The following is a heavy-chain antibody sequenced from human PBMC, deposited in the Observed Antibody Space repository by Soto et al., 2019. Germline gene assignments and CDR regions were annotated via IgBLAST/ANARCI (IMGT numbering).Heavy chain of an antibody. CDR1: GFTFRDYS. CDR2: ISTISTHI. V-gene: IGHV3-21*01. D-gene: IGHD2-2*01. J-gene: IGHJ4*02. CDR3: ARGTTTLQREDRLDY. Sequence: GSLRLSCAASGFTFRDYSMNWVRQRPGKGLEWLSSISTISTHIYYADSVKGRFTISRDNVKNSLYLQMDSLRAEDTAVYYCARGTTTLQREDRLDYWGQGTLVTVSS.